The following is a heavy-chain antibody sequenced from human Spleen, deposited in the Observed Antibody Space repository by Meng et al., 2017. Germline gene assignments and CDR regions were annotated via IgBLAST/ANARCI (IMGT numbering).Heavy chain of an antibody. CDR2: IWYDGSNK. CDR3: ARGDCSGGSCYSFLGFDP. Sequence: GGSLRLSCAASGFTFSSYGMHWVRQAPGKGLEWVAVIWYDGSNKYYADSVKGRFTISRDNSKNTLYLQMNSLRAEDTAVYYCARGDCSGGSCYSFLGFDPWGQGTLVTVSS. V-gene: IGHV3-33*01. J-gene: IGHJ5*02. CDR1: GFTFSSYG. D-gene: IGHD2-15*01.